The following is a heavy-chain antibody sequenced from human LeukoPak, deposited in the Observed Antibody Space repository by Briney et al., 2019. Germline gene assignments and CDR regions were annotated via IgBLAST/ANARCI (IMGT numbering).Heavy chain of an antibody. CDR2: INHSGST. Sequence: SETLSLTCAVYGGSFSGYYWSWIRQPPGKGLEWIGEINHSGSTNYNPSLKSRVTISVDTSKNQFSLKLSSVTAADTAVYYCATLAGYSYGFGDYWGQGTLVTVSS. J-gene: IGHJ4*02. D-gene: IGHD5-18*01. CDR1: GGSFSGYY. V-gene: IGHV4-34*01. CDR3: ATLAGYSYGFGDY.